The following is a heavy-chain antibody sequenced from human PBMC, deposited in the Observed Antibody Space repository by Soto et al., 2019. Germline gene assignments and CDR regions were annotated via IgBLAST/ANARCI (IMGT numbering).Heavy chain of an antibody. Sequence: EVQLEESGGDLVQPGGSLRLSCAASGFSVNANYMTWVRQAPGKGLEWVSIIYNSGSTFYADYVKGRFTISRLTSKNTLFLQMNNLRPEDTAVYYCARGGYSSGWYHGAFDVWGQGTMVTVSS. V-gene: IGHV3-53*04. D-gene: IGHD6-19*01. CDR1: GFSVNANY. CDR3: ARGGYSSGWYHGAFDV. CDR2: IYNSGST. J-gene: IGHJ3*01.